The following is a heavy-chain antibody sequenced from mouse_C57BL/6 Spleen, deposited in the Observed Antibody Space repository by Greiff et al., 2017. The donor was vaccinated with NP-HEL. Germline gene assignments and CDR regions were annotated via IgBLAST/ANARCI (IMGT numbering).Heavy chain of an antibody. CDR2: INPNYGTT. Sequence: EVQRVESGPELVKPCASVKISCKASGYSLSDYNMNWVKKSNGKSLEWIGVINPNYGTTSYNQKFKYKATLTVDQSSKTSYMQLNSLTSEDSAVYYCARVNFDYWGQGTTLSVSS. CDR1: GYSLSDYN. D-gene: IGHD2-2*01. CDR3: ARVNFDY. J-gene: IGHJ2*01. V-gene: IGHV1-39*01.